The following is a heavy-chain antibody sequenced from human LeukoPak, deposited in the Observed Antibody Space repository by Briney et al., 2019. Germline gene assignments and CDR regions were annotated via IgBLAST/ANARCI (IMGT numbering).Heavy chain of an antibody. J-gene: IGHJ6*02. Sequence: GGSLRLSCAASGFTFSGYEMNWVRQAPGKGLEWVAVISYDGSHKYYGKSVRGRFTISRDNSKNTLYLQMDSLRGEDTAVYYCAKDPTRDSGGFFYYGMDVWGQGTTVTVSS. CDR1: GFTFSGYE. CDR3: AKDPTRDSGGFFYYGMDV. D-gene: IGHD3-3*01. CDR2: ISYDGSHK. V-gene: IGHV3-30*18.